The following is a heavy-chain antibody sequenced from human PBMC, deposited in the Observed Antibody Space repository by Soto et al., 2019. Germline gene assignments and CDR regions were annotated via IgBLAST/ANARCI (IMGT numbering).Heavy chain of an antibody. J-gene: IGHJ5*02. CDR2: ISSSSSTI. CDR3: ARVIWSGHLTSDL. V-gene: IGHV3-48*02. CDR1: GFPFSSNS. Sequence: EVQVVESGGGLVQPGGSLRLSCAASGFPFSSNSMNWFRQAPGKGLEWISYISSSSSTIYADSVKGRFTISRDNAKNSLYLQMNSLRDEDTVVYYCARVIWSGHLTSDLWGQGTLVTVSS. D-gene: IGHD3-3*01.